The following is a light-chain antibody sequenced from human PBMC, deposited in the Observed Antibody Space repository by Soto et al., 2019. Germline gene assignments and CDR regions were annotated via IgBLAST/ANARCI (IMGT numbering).Light chain of an antibody. CDR3: QSYDSTLSAPI. CDR2: ANT. J-gene: IGLJ2*01. Sequence: QSVLTQPPSVSGATGQRVTISCTGSRSNIGAGYDVHWYQHFLGTSPKLIIHANTDRPSGVPDRFSGSKSGTSASLAIAGLQAEDESDYYCQSYDSTLSAPIFGGGTKLTVL. CDR1: RSNIGAGYD. V-gene: IGLV1-40*01.